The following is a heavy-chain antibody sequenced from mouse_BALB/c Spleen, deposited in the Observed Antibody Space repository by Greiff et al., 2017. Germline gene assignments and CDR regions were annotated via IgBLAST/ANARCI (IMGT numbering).Heavy chain of an antibody. Sequence: EVKLVESGGGLVQPGESLKLSCESNEYEFPSHDMSWVRKTPEKRLELVAAINSDGGSTYYPDTMERRFIISRDNTKKTLYLQMSSLRSEDTALYYCARHPFITTVVPTWHYYAMDYWGQGTSVTVSS. D-gene: IGHD1-1*01. CDR2: INSDGGST. V-gene: IGHV5-2*01. CDR3: ARHPFITTVVPTWHYYAMDY. CDR1: EYEFPSHD. J-gene: IGHJ4*01.